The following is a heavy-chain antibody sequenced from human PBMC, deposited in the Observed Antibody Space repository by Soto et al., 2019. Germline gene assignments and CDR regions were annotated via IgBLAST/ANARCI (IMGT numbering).Heavy chain of an antibody. J-gene: IGHJ3*02. V-gene: IGHV1-18*01. D-gene: IGHD3-22*01. CDR2: ISAYNGNT. CDR3: ARDGHDSSGYLARAAFDI. CDR1: GYTFTSYG. Sequence: ASVKVSCKASGYTFTSYGISWVRQAPGQGLEWMGWISAYNGNTNYAQKLQGRVTMTTDTSTSTAYMELRSLRSDDTVVYYCARDGHDSSGYLARAAFDIWGQGTMVTVSS.